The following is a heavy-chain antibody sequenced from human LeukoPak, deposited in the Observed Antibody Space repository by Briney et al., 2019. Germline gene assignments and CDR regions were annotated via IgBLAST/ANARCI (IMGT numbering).Heavy chain of an antibody. D-gene: IGHD6-19*01. V-gene: IGHV3-30*18. CDR3: AKYQRQWLPKGGFDY. J-gene: IGHJ4*02. Sequence: GGSLRLSCAASGFTFSSYGMHWVRQAPGKGLEWVAVISYDGNNKCYADSVKGRFTISRDNSKNTLYLQMDNLRAEDTAVYYCAKYQRQWLPKGGFDYWGQGTLVTVSS. CDR2: ISYDGNNK. CDR1: GFTFSSYG.